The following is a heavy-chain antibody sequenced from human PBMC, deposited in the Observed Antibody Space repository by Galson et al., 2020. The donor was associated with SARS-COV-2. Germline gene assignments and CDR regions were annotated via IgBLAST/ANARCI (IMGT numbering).Heavy chain of an antibody. CDR1: GGTFSSYA. V-gene: IGHV1-69*13. D-gene: IGHD3-10*01. J-gene: IGHJ4*02. CDR2: IIPIFGTA. Sequence: SVKVSCKASGGTFSSYAISWVRQAPGQGLEWMGGIIPIFGTANYAQKFQGRVTITADESTSTAYMELSSLRSEDTAMYYCARDPGDYYGSGSYYMNWGQGTLVTVSS. CDR3: ARDPGDYYGSGSYYMN.